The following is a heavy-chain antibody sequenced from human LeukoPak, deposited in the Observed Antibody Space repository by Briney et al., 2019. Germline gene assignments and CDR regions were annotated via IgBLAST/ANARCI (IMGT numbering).Heavy chain of an antibody. CDR2: IYPGDSDT. Sequence: GESLKISCKGSGYSFTSYWIGWVRQMPGKGLEWMGIIYPGDSDTKYSPSFQGQVTISVDKSINTAYLQWSSLKASDTAMYYCARSSCGSTSCPFDYWGQGTLVTVSS. CDR3: ARSSCGSTSCPFDY. CDR1: GYSFTSYW. J-gene: IGHJ4*02. D-gene: IGHD2-2*01. V-gene: IGHV5-51*01.